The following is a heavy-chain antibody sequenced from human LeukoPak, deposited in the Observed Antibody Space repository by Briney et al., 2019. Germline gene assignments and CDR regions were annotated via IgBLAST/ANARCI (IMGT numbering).Heavy chain of an antibody. CDR3: AREHLGPLDH. J-gene: IGHJ4*02. V-gene: IGHV4-38-2*02. CDR2: IYHSGST. D-gene: IGHD7-27*01. CDR1: GYSISSGYY. Sequence: SETLSLTCTVSGYSISSGYYWGWIRQPPGKGLEWIGSIYHSGSTYYNPSLKSRVTISVDTSKNQFSLKLSSVTAADTAVYYCAREHLGPLDHWGQGTLVTVSS.